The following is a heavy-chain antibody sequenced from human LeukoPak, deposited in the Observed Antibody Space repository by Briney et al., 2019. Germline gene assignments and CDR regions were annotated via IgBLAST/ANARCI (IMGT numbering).Heavy chain of an antibody. CDR3: ARDPGLSGYYFDF. V-gene: IGHV3-48*01. CDR1: GFTFSLYS. CDR2: ISSSSTTI. Sequence: GRSLRLSCAASGFTFSLYSMNWVRQAPGKGLEWVSYISSSSTTISYADSVKGRFTISRDNAKKSLYLQMNSLRAEDTAVYYCARDPGLSGYYFDFWGQGTLVTVSS. J-gene: IGHJ4*02. D-gene: IGHD3-22*01.